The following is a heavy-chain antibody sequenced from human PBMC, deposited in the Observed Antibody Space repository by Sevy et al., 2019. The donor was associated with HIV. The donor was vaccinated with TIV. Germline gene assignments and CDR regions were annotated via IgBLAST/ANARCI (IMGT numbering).Heavy chain of an antibody. J-gene: IGHJ6*02. CDR2: ISYDGSNK. CDR1: GFTFSSYA. D-gene: IGHD4-4*01. Sequence: AGSLRLSCAASGFTFSSYAMHWVRQAPGKGLEWVAVISYDGSNKYYADSVKGRFTISRDNSKNTLYLQMNSLRAEDTAVYYCAREYLQDQGYYYGMDVWGQGTTVTVSS. CDR3: AREYLQDQGYYYGMDV. V-gene: IGHV3-30-3*01.